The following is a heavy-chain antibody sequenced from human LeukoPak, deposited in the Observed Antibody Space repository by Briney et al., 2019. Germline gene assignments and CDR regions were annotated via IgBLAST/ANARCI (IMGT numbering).Heavy chain of an antibody. CDR2: ISSSGDIV. D-gene: IGHD6-19*01. CDR3: ARETVAGTFDY. CDR1: GFTFSEYY. J-gene: IGHJ4*02. Sequence: PGGSLRLSCAASGFTFSEYYISWIRQAPGKGLEWVSDISSSGDIVSYADSVKDRFTISRDNAKDSLYLQMNSLRAEDTAVYYCARETVAGTFDYWSQGTLVTVSS. V-gene: IGHV3-11*01.